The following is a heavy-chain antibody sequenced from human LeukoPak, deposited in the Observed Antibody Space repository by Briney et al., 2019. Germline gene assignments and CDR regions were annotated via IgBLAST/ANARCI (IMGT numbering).Heavy chain of an antibody. J-gene: IGHJ6*03. CDR1: GGSISSYY. CDR3: AREGQQWGGYYYYYMDV. V-gene: IGHV4-59*01. D-gene: IGHD6-19*01. Sequence: SETLSLTCTVSGGSISSYYWSWIRQPPGKGLEWIGYIYYSGSTSYNPPLKSRVTISVDTSKNQFSLKLSSVTAADTAVYYCAREGQQWGGYYYYYMDVWGKGTTVTVSS. CDR2: IYYSGST.